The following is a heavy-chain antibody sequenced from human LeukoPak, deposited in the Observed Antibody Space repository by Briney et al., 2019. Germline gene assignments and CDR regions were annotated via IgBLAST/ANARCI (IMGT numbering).Heavy chain of an antibody. CDR1: GFTFSSYA. J-gene: IGHJ4*02. D-gene: IGHD3-10*01. V-gene: IGHV3-30-3*01. CDR2: ISYDGSNK. Sequence: PGGSLRLSCAASGFTFSSYAMRWVRQAPGKGLEWVAVISYDGSNKYYADSVKGRFTISRGNSKNTLYLQMNSLRAEDTAVYYCARDGGRFGELLSYFDYWGQGTLVTVSS. CDR3: ARDGGRFGELLSYFDY.